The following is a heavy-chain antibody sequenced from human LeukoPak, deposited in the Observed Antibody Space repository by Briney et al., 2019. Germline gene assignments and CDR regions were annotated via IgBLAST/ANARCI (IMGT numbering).Heavy chain of an antibody. Sequence: GGSLRLSCTASGFTFSNYAMIWVRQAPGKGLEWVAAVSDRGADTYYADSVKGRVTISRDNSKNTLYLQINSLRAEDTAVFYCAKDVRGTPRLGMDVWGDGTTVTVSS. V-gene: IGHV3-23*01. CDR1: GFTFSNYA. J-gene: IGHJ6*04. CDR3: AKDVRGTPRLGMDV. CDR2: VSDRGADT. D-gene: IGHD3-10*02.